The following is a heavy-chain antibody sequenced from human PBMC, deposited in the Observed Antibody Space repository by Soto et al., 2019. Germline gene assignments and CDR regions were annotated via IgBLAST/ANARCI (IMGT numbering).Heavy chain of an antibody. CDR1: GFTFSSYS. V-gene: IGHV3-48*04. D-gene: IGHD2-8*02. J-gene: IGHJ4*02. Sequence: GGSLRLSCAASGFTFSSYSMNWVRQAPGKGLEWVSYISSSSSTIYYADSVKGRFTISRDNAKNSLYLQMNSLRAEDTALYYCSKDFDTGAYYFDYWGQGTLVTVSS. CDR2: ISSSSSTI. CDR3: SKDFDTGAYYFDY.